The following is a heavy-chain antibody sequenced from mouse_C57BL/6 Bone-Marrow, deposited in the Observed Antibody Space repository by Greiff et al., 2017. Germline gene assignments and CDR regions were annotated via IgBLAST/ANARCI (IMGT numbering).Heavy chain of an antibody. D-gene: IGHD1-1*01. Sequence: QVHVKQSGAELVKPGASVKLSCKASGYTFTSYWMHWVKQRPGRGLEWIGRIDPNSGGTKYNEKFKSKATLTVDKHSSTASMQVSSLTSEDSAVYYCASRLNYYGSSWDWYFDVWGTGTTVTVSS. V-gene: IGHV1-72*01. CDR1: GYTFTSYW. CDR3: ASRLNYYGSSWDWYFDV. J-gene: IGHJ1*03. CDR2: IDPNSGGT.